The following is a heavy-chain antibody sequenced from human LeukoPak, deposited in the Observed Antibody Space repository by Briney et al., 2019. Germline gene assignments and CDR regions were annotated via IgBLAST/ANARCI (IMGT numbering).Heavy chain of an antibody. CDR1: GYTFTTYY. J-gene: IGHJ4*02. CDR3: AREGVSPFHFDY. CDR2: INPSGGTA. D-gene: IGHD6-13*01. Sequence: ASVKVSCKASGYTFTTYYMHWVRQAPGQGPEWMAIINPSGGTASYAQRFQGRVTMTRDTSTSTVYMGLSRLTSEDTAVYFCAREGVSPFHFDYWGQGTLVTVSS. V-gene: IGHV1-46*01.